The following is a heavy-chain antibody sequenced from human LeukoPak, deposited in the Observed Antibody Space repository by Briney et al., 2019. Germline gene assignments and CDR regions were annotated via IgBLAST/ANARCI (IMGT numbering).Heavy chain of an antibody. D-gene: IGHD3-10*01. CDR1: GFTFSSYA. CDR3: ARGDHIIMIRGQDF. V-gene: IGHV3-64*04. CDR2: ISSNGGST. Sequence: GGSLRLSCSASGFTFSSYAMHWVRQAPGKGLEYVSAISSNGGSTYYADSVKGRFTISRDNSQNILYLQMNSLRAEDTAVYYCARGDHIIMIRGQDFWGQGTLVTVSS. J-gene: IGHJ4*02.